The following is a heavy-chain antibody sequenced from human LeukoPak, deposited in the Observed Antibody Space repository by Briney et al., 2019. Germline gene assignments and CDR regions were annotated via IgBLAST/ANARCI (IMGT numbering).Heavy chain of an antibody. V-gene: IGHV3-11*01. Sequence: GGSLRLSCAASGFTFSDYYMSWIRQAPGKGLEWVSYISSSGSTIYYADSVKGRFTISRDNAKNSLYLQMNSLRAEDTAVYYCARDFRVAAAPTSPPFDPWGQGTLVTVSS. CDR2: ISSSGSTI. D-gene: IGHD6-13*01. J-gene: IGHJ5*02. CDR3: ARDFRVAAAPTSPPFDP. CDR1: GFTFSDYY.